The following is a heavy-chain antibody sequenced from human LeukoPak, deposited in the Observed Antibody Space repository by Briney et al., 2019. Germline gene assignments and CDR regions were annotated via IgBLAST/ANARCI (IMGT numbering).Heavy chain of an antibody. J-gene: IGHJ5*02. V-gene: IGHV4-59*08. CDR2: IYYSGST. CDR1: GGSISSHY. CDR3: ARRFGRNWFDP. Sequence: TPSETLSLTCTVSGGSISSHYWSWIRQPPGKGLEWIGYIYYSGSTNYNPSLKSRVTISVDTSKNQFSLKLSSVTAADTAVYYCARRFGRNWFDPWGQGTLVTVSS. D-gene: IGHD3-10*01.